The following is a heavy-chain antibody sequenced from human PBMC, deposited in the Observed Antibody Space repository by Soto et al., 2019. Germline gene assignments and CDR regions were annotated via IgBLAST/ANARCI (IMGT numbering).Heavy chain of an antibody. V-gene: IGHV3-48*02. J-gene: IGHJ5*02. CDR2: ISSSSNTI. Sequence: GGSLRLSCAASGFTFGRYTMNWVRQAPGKGLEWISYISSSSNTIYYADSVKGRFSISRDNAENSLYLQMNSLRDEDTAVYFCVRGVITPAGPNWFDPWGQGTLVTVS. CDR3: VRGVITPAGPNWFDP. D-gene: IGHD6-13*01. CDR1: GFTFGRYT.